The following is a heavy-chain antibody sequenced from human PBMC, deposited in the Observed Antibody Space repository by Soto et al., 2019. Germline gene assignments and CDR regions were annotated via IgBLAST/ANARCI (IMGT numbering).Heavy chain of an antibody. CDR2: IYYSGST. CDR1: GGSISSSSYY. V-gene: IGHV4-39*01. CDR3: ARLAGGGPLHRLTDY. D-gene: IGHD3-16*01. Sequence: PSETLSLTCTVSGGSISSSSYYWGWIRQPPGKGLEWIGSIYYSGSTYYNPSLKSRVTISVDTSKNQFSLTLSSVTAADTAVYSFARLAGGGPLHRLTDYGGQGTLVTVSS. J-gene: IGHJ4*02.